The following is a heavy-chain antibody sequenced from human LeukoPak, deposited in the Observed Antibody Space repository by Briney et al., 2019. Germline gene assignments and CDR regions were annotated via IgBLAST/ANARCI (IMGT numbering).Heavy chain of an antibody. CDR2: IYYSGST. CDR3: AGGYSYGYDY. CDR1: GGSISSSSYY. D-gene: IGHD5-18*01. V-gene: IGHV4-39*07. Sequence: SETLSLTCTVSGGSISSSSYYWGWFRQPLGKGLEWIGSIYYSGSTYYNPSLKSRVTISVDTSKNQFSLKLSSVTAADTAVYYCAGGYSYGYDYWGQGTLVTVSS. J-gene: IGHJ4*02.